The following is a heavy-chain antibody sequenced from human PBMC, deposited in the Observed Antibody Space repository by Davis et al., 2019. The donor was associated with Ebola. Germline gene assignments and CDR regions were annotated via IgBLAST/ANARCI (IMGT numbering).Heavy chain of an antibody. Sequence: PGGSLRLSCAASGFTFSSYSMNWVRQAPGKGLEWVSVIYSGGTTYYADSVKGRFTISRDNAKNSLYLQMNSLRAEDTAVYYCATRGWYFDYWGQGTLVTVSS. CDR3: ATRGWYFDY. J-gene: IGHJ4*02. CDR2: IYSGGTT. CDR1: GFTFSSYS. D-gene: IGHD6-19*01. V-gene: IGHV3-48*04.